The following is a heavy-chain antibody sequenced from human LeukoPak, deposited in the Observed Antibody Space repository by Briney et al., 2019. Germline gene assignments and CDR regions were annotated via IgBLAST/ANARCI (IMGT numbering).Heavy chain of an antibody. CDR3: AKDPGVVPAHYFDY. CDR1: GFTFSSYA. CDR2: ISGSGGRT. J-gene: IGHJ4*02. V-gene: IGHV3-23*01. D-gene: IGHD2-2*01. Sequence: GGSLRLSCAASGFTFSSYAMSWVRQAPGKGLEWVSSISGSGGRTYNADSVKGRFTISRDNSKNTLYLQMSSLRAEDTAVYYCAKDPGVVPAHYFDYWGQGTLVTVSS.